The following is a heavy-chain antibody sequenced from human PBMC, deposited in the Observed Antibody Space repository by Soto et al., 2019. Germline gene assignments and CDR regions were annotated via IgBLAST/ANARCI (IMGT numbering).Heavy chain of an antibody. CDR1: CYTFSSYG. CDR3: ARIESDWFDP. Sequence: GAPVKVSCKASCYTFSSYGISWGPQAPGQGVEWMGWISAYNGNTNYAQKLQGRVTMTTDTSTSTAYMELRSLRSDDTAVYYCARIESDWFDPWGQGTLVTVSS. CDR2: ISAYNGNT. J-gene: IGHJ5*02. V-gene: IGHV1-18*01.